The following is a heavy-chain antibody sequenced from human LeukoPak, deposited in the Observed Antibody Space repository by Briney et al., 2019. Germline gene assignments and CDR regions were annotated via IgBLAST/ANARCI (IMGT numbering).Heavy chain of an antibody. CDR2: IDWNGGIK. D-gene: IGHD3-9*01. J-gene: IGHJ4*02. CDR1: GFTFDHYA. V-gene: IGHV3-9*01. CDR3: ATSYDMLTGYFDH. Sequence: GGSLRLSCVASGFTFDHYAIHWVRQVPGKGLDWVSGIDWNGGIKDYADSVKGRFTISRDNAKNSLYLQMNSLRPEDTALYFCATSYDMLTGYFDHWGQGTLVTVSP.